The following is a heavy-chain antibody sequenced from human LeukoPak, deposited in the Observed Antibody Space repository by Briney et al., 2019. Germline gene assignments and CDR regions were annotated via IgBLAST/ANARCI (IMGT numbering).Heavy chain of an antibody. Sequence: GGSLRLSCAASGFTLSTYWMHWVRQAPGKGLEWVSAISGSGGSTYYADSVKGRFTISRDNSKNTLYLQMNSLRAEDTAVYYCARLAYGSGQIDYWGQGTLVTVSS. CDR1: GFTLSTYW. J-gene: IGHJ4*02. CDR3: ARLAYGSGQIDY. D-gene: IGHD3-10*01. V-gene: IGHV3-23*01. CDR2: ISGSGGST.